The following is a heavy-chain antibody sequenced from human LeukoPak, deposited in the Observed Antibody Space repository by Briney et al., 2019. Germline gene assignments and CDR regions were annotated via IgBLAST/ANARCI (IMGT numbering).Heavy chain of an antibody. D-gene: IGHD1-26*01. CDR2: IWFDGSNK. CDR3: ARAVGPFDY. J-gene: IGHJ4*02. CDR1: GFTFSSYG. Sequence: GGSLILSCAASGFTFSSYGMHWVRQAPGKGLEWVAVIWFDGSNKFYADSVKVRFTISRDNSKNTLYLQMNSLRAEDTAVYYCARAVGPFDYWGQGTLVTVSS. V-gene: IGHV3-33*01.